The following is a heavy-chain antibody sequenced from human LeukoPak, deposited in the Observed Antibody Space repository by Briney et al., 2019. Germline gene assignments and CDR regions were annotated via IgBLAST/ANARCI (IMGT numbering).Heavy chain of an antibody. J-gene: IGHJ4*02. V-gene: IGHV3-30-3*01. CDR2: ISYDGSNK. CDR1: GFTFSSYA. D-gene: IGHD2-21*02. CDR3: ARSPTSIAYCGGDCYHFDY. Sequence: GGSLRLSCAASGFTFSSYAMHWVRQAPGKGLEWVAVISYDGSNKYYADSVKGRFTISRDNSKNTLYLQMNSLRAEDTAVYYCARSPTSIAYCGGDCYHFDYWGQGTLVTVSS.